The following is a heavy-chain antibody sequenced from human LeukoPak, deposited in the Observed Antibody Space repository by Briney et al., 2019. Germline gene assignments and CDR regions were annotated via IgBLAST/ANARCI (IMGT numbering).Heavy chain of an antibody. Sequence: PSETLSLTCTVSGGSISSSSYYWGWIRQPAGKGLEWIGRIYTSGSTNYNPSLKSRVTISVDTSKNQFSLKLSSVTAADTAVYYCARVPPGYDILTGRNDAFDIWGQGTMVTVSS. J-gene: IGHJ3*02. D-gene: IGHD3-9*01. CDR3: ARVPPGYDILTGRNDAFDI. CDR1: GGSISSSSYY. CDR2: IYTSGST. V-gene: IGHV4-61*02.